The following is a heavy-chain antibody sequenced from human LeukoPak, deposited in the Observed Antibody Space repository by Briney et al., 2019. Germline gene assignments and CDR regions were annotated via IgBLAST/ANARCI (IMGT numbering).Heavy chain of an antibody. Sequence: SETLSLTCAVYGGSFNKYHWSWIRQPPGKGLEWIGEINDRGNTNYNPSLKSRVTISVDRSKNQFSLKLSSVTAADTAVYYCASPYCSSTSCYPWGYWGQGTLVTVSS. CDR3: ASPYCSSTSCYPWGY. D-gene: IGHD2-2*01. V-gene: IGHV4-34*01. CDR1: GGSFNKYH. J-gene: IGHJ4*02. CDR2: INDRGNT.